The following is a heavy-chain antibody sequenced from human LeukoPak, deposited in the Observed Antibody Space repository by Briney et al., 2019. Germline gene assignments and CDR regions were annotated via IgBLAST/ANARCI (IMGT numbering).Heavy chain of an antibody. V-gene: IGHV3-33*01. Sequence: GRSLRLSCAASGFTFSNYAIHWVRQAPGKGLEWVAVIWSDGNNKFYADSVKGRFTISRDNSRNTLSLQMNSLSAEDTAVYYCVREAAVAGSEPLNWFDPWGQGTLVTVSS. CDR2: IWSDGNNK. J-gene: IGHJ5*02. D-gene: IGHD6-19*01. CDR3: VREAAVAGSEPLNWFDP. CDR1: GFTFSNYA.